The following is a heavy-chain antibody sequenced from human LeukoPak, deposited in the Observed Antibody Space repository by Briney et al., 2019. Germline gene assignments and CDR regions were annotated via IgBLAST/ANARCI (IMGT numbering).Heavy chain of an antibody. J-gene: IGHJ4*02. CDR3: AAIYGSGSYPDY. CDR1: GGSISSGGYY. Sequence: SETLSLTCTVSGGSISSGGYYWSWIRQHPGKGLGWIGYIYYSGSTYYNPSLKSRVTISVDTSKNQFSLKLSSVTAADTAVYYCAAIYGSGSYPDYWGQGTLVTVSS. CDR2: IYYSGST. V-gene: IGHV4-31*03. D-gene: IGHD3-10*01.